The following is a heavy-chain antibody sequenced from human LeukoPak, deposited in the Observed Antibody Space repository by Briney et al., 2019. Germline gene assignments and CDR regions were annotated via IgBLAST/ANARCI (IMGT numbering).Heavy chain of an antibody. Sequence: GGSLRLSCAASGFTFSSYGMHWVRQAPGKGLEGVAFIRYDGSNKYYADSVKGRFTISRDNSKNTLYLQMNSLRAEDTAVYYCAKDVEMATISYFDYWGQGTLVTVSS. J-gene: IGHJ4*02. CDR2: IRYDGSNK. CDR1: GFTFSSYG. V-gene: IGHV3-30*02. CDR3: AKDVEMATISYFDY. D-gene: IGHD5-24*01.